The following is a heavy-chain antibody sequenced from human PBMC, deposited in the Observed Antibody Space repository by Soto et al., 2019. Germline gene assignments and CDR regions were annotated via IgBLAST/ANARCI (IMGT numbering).Heavy chain of an antibody. Sequence: ASVKVSCKASGYTFTSYDINWVRQATGQGLEWMGWMNPNSGNTGYAQKFQGRVTMTRNTSISTAYMELSSLRSEDTAVYYCARGGPLGYSGYDYYYYYYMDVWGKGTTVTVSS. CDR3: ARGGPLGYSGYDYYYYYYMDV. CDR1: GYTFTSYD. CDR2: MNPNSGNT. J-gene: IGHJ6*03. V-gene: IGHV1-8*01. D-gene: IGHD5-12*01.